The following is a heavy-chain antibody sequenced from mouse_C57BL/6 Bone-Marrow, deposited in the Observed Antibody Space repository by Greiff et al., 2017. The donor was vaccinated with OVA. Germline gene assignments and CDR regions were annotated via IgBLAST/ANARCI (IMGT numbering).Heavy chain of an antibody. V-gene: IGHV1-82*01. D-gene: IGHD2-10*02. CDR1: GYAFSSSW. Sequence: QVQLKESGPELVKPGASVKISCKASGYAFSSSWMNWVKQRPGKGLEWIGRIYPGDGDTNYNGKFKGKATLTADKSSSTAYMQLSSLTSEDSAVYFCARGWYGNWYFDVWGTGTTVTVSS. CDR3: ARGWYGNWYFDV. CDR2: IYPGDGDT. J-gene: IGHJ1*03.